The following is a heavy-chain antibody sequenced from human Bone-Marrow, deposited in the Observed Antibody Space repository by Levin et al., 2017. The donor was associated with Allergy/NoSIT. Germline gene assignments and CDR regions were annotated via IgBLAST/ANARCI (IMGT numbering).Heavy chain of an antibody. D-gene: IGHD3-22*01. CDR3: TRAGRLSTVNRGYSYYYFAMDV. CDR1: GASLNGRDW. V-gene: IGHV4-4*02. Sequence: SETLSLTCAVSGASLNGRDWWTWVRQSPERGLEWLGEIYHTGSTNYNPSLMGRLTLSVDKSTNQFSLNLDSGTAADTAVYFCTRAGRLSTVNRGYSYYYFAMDVWGRGTTVIVSS. J-gene: IGHJ6*02. CDR2: IYHTGST.